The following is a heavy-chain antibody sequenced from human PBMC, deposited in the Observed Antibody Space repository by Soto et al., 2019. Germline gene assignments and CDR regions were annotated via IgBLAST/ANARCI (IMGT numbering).Heavy chain of an antibody. Sequence: QVQLVQSGAEVKKPGSSVKVSCKASGGTFSSYAISWVRQAPGQGLEWMGGIIPIFGTATYAQKFQGRVTITADKSTITAYMELSSLRSEDSALYYCAREGPLGYCSGGSCYATHLYVWGQGTTVTVSS. CDR1: GGTFSSYA. CDR3: AREGPLGYCSGGSCYATHLYV. V-gene: IGHV1-69*06. D-gene: IGHD2-15*01. J-gene: IGHJ6*02. CDR2: IIPIFGTA.